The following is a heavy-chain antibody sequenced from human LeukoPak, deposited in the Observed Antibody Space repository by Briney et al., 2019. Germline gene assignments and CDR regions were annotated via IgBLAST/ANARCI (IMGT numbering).Heavy chain of an antibody. J-gene: IGHJ5*02. Sequence: GASVKVSCKASGYTFTSYYMHWVRQAPGQGLEWMGIINPSGGGTSYAQKLQGRVTMTRGTSTSTVYLELSSLRSEDTAVYYCARGGVSWYTCFDPWGQGTLVTVSS. CDR3: ARGGVSWYTCFDP. D-gene: IGHD3-10*01. CDR2: INPSGGGT. CDR1: GYTFTSYY. V-gene: IGHV1-46*04.